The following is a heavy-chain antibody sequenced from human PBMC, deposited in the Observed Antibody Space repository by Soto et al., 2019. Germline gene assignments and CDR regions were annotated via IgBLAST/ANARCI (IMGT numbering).Heavy chain of an antibody. J-gene: IGHJ5*02. D-gene: IGHD3-3*01. Sequence: GGPLRLSCAASGFTFSSYGMQWVRQAPGKGLEWVASIRSSGSNIYYADSVKGRFSVSRDNAKNSLYLQMNSLSAEDTAVYYCARDLEMADPTYNWPDPWGQGTLVTVSS. V-gene: IGHV3-21*01. CDR3: ARDLEMADPTYNWPDP. CDR2: IRSSGSNI. CDR1: GFTFSSYG.